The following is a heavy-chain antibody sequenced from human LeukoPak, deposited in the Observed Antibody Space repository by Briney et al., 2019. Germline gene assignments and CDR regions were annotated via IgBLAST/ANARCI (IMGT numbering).Heavy chain of an antibody. CDR2: ISGSGGST. Sequence: GGSLRLSCAASGFTFSSYAMSWVRQAPGKGLEWVSAISGSGGSTYYADSVKGRFTISRDNSKNTLYLQMNSLRAEDTAVYYCAKAYYDSSGHTYYFDYWGQGTLVTVSS. D-gene: IGHD3-22*01. CDR3: AKAYYDSSGHTYYFDY. CDR1: GFTFSSYA. J-gene: IGHJ4*02. V-gene: IGHV3-23*01.